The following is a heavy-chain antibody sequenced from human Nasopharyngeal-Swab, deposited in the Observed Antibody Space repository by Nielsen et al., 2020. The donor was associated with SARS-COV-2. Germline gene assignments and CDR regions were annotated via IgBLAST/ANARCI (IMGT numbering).Heavy chain of an antibody. D-gene: IGHD2-8*02. CDR2: IHHSRGA. J-gene: IGHJ4*02. CDR1: GGSISSSSYY. Sequence: SETLSLTCTVSGGSISSSSYYWGWIRQPPGKGLEWIGEIHHSRGANYNPSLKSRVTTSVDKSKNQFSLKLSSVTAAATAVYYCARGGYWAFDYWGQGTLVTASS. V-gene: IGHV4-39*07. CDR3: ARGGYWAFDY.